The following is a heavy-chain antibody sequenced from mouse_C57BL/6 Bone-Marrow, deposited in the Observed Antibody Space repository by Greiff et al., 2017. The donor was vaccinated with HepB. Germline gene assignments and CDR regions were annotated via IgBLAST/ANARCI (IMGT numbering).Heavy chain of an antibody. V-gene: IGHV5-6*01. CDR3: ARHGVTTSFAY. D-gene: IGHD2-3*01. CDR2: ISSGGSYT. Sequence: EVQLQESGGDLVKPGGSLKLSCAASGFTFSSYGMSWVRQTPDKRLEWVATISSGGSYTYYPDSVKVRFTISRDNAKNTLYLQMSSLKSEDTAMYYCARHGVTTSFAYWGQGTLVTVSA. CDR1: GFTFSSYG. J-gene: IGHJ3*01.